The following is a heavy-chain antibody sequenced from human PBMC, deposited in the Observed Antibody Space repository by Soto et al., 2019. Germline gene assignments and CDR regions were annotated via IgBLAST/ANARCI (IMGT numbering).Heavy chain of an antibody. CDR3: ARYSAAALPNTMDV. CDR1: GYSFTSYW. D-gene: IGHD1-26*01. J-gene: IGHJ6*02. Sequence: GESLKISWKGSGYSFTSYWISWVRQMPGKGLERMGRIHRTHLYTNYVPSCQGHFTISADKSISTAYLQWIRLKASDIALYYCARYSAAALPNTMDVWGQGTTDTVS. CDR2: IHRTHLYT. V-gene: IGHV5-10-1*01.